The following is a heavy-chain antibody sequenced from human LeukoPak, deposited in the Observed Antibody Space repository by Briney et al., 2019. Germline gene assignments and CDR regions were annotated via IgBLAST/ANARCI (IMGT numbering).Heavy chain of an antibody. CDR2: IGGSGSDT. CDR1: GFPFSDYA. V-gene: IGHV3-23*01. CDR3: ARVAGHPVGWFDP. D-gene: IGHD6-19*01. J-gene: IGHJ5*02. Sequence: PGGSLRLSCAASGFPFSDYAMSWVRQAPGKGLEWVSDIGGSGSDTYYADSVKGRFTISRDNSKNTLYLQMNSLRAEDTAVYYCARVAGHPVGWFDPWGQGTLVTVSS.